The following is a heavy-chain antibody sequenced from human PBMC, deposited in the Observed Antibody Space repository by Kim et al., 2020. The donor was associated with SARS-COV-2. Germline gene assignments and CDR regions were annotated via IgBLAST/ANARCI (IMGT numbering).Heavy chain of an antibody. J-gene: IGHJ4*02. CDR3: ARLSDERLYSSSWYGFDY. Sequence: SETLSLTCTVSGGSISSSSYYWGWIRQPPGKGLEWIGSIYYSGSTYYNPSLKSRVTISVDTSKNQFSLKLSSVTAADTAVYYCARLSDERLYSSSWYGFDYWGQGTLVTVSS. D-gene: IGHD6-13*01. V-gene: IGHV4-39*01. CDR2: IYYSGST. CDR1: GGSISSSSYY.